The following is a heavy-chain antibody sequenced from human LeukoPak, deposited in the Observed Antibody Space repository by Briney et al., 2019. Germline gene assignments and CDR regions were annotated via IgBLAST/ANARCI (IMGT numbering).Heavy chain of an antibody. V-gene: IGHV7-4-1*02. CDR3: ARDMGIIVVVTAVDY. Sequence: ASVKVSCKASGYTFTSYAMHWVRQAPGQGLEWMGWINTNTGDPTYAQGFTGRFVFSLDTSVSTAYLQISSLKAEDTAVYYCARDMGIIVVVTAVDYWGQGTLVTVSS. CDR2: INTNTGDP. J-gene: IGHJ4*02. CDR1: GYTFTSYA. D-gene: IGHD2-21*02.